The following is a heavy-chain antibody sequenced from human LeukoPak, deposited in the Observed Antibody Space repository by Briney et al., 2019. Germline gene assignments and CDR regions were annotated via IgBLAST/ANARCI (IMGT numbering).Heavy chain of an antibody. CDR3: ARSIPYGTTWYGRSDY. CDR1: GFLFSSYS. CDR2: IKTDGTTK. Sequence: GGSLRLSCAASGFLFSSYSMTWVRQAPGKGLEWVANIKTDGTTKFYVDSVKGRFTSSRDNALNSLYLQMNSLRAEDTAIYYCARSIPYGTTWYGRSDYWGQGTLVTVSS. V-gene: IGHV3-7*03. J-gene: IGHJ4*02. D-gene: IGHD6-13*01.